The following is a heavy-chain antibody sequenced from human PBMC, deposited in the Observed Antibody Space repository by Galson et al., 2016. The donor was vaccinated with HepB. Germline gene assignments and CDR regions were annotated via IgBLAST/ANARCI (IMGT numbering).Heavy chain of an antibody. CDR2: ISSSTII. CDR3: ARDLHSGSYTFDY. D-gene: IGHD1-26*01. V-gene: IGHV3-48*02. CDR1: GFTFSSFS. Sequence: SLRLSCAASGFTFSSFSMNWVRQAPGRGLEWVSYISSSTIIYYEDSVKGRFTISRDNAKNSLYLQMNSLRDEDTAVYYCARDLHSGSYTFDYWGRGTLVTVSS. J-gene: IGHJ4*02.